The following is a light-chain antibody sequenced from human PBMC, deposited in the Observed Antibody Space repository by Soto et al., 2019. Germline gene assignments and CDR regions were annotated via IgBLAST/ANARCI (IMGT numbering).Light chain of an antibody. Sequence: ENVLTHSPATLWLSRAEGDSLXHMASQSINTYLAWYQQKPGQAPRLLIYDASKRATGIPARFSGSGSGTNFTLTISSLQPDDFATYYCQHYNSYSEAFGQGTKVDIK. CDR2: DAS. V-gene: IGKV3-11*01. CDR3: QHYNSYSEA. J-gene: IGKJ1*01. CDR1: QSINTY.